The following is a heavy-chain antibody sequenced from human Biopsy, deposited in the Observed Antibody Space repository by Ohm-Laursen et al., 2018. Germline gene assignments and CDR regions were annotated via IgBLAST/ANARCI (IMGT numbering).Heavy chain of an antibody. V-gene: IGHV1-2*02. D-gene: IGHD3-22*01. CDR2: INAKTGDT. Sequence: VASVKVSCKAFGYTFTGYHVHWVRQAPGQGLEWMGWINAKTGDTNYAQKFQGRVTMTRDTSISTAYVDLSSLRSDDTAVYYCTRGGYYYDSLAYYYWFDPWGQGTLVTVSS. CDR3: TRGGYYYDSLAYYYWFDP. CDR1: GYTFTGYH. J-gene: IGHJ5*02.